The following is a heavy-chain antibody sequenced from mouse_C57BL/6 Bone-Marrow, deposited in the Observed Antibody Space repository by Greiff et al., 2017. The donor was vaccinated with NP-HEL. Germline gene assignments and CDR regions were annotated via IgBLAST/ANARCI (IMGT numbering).Heavy chain of an antibody. Sequence: EVQLQESGPGLVKPSQSLSLTCSVTGYSITSGYYWNWIRQFPGNKLEWMGYISYDGSNNYNPSLKNRISITRDTSKNQFFLKLNSVTTEDTATYYCARIYGSSYLDWYFDVWGTGTTVTVSS. D-gene: IGHD1-1*01. CDR1: GYSITSGYY. CDR3: ARIYGSSYLDWYFDV. J-gene: IGHJ1*03. CDR2: ISYDGSN. V-gene: IGHV3-6*01.